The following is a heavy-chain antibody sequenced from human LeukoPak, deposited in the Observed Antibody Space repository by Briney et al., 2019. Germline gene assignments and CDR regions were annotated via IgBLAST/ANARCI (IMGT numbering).Heavy chain of an antibody. V-gene: IGHV4-59*01. J-gene: IGHJ4*02. Sequence: SETRSLTCTVSGGSMSSYYWSWIRQPPGKGLEWIGYIYYSGSTNYNPSLKSRVTISVDTSKNQFSLKLSSVTAADTAVYYCARGVAPFDYWGQGTLVTVSS. CDR1: GGSMSSYY. CDR2: IYYSGST. CDR3: ARGVAPFDY.